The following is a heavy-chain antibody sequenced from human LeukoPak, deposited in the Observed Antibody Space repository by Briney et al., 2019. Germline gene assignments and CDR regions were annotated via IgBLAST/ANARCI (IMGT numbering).Heavy chain of an antibody. Sequence: PGGSLRLSCAASGFTFSNAWMSWVRQAPGKGLGWVGRIKSKTDGGTTDYAAPVKGRFTISRDDSKNTLYLQMNSLKTEDTAVYYCTTDSSSAKDDIWGQGTMVTVSS. D-gene: IGHD6-6*01. CDR3: TTDSSSAKDDI. CDR1: GFTFSNAW. V-gene: IGHV3-15*01. CDR2: IKSKTDGGTT. J-gene: IGHJ3*02.